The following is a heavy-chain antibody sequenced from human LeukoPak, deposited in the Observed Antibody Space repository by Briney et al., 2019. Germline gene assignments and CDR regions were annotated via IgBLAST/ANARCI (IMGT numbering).Heavy chain of an antibody. V-gene: IGHV1-2*04. CDR2: INPNSGGT. CDR1: GYTFTGYY. CDR3: ARDWVAAAGPYYYYYGMDV. D-gene: IGHD6-13*01. J-gene: IGHJ6*02. Sequence: ASVKVSCKASGYTFTGYYMHWVRQAPGQGLEWMGWINPNSGGTNYAQKFQGWVTMTRDTSISTAYMELSRLRSDDTAVYYCARDWVAAAGPYYYYYGMDVWGQGTTVTVSS.